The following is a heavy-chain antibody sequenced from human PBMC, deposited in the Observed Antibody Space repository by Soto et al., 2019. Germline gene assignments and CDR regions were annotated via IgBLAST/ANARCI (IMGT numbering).Heavy chain of an antibody. J-gene: IGHJ4*02. CDR1: GFTVSSNY. CDR3: GSGRAYDAFRTRYYYDY. Sequence: GGSLRLSCAASGFTVSSNYMSWVRQAPGKGLEWVSLIYSGGSTYYADSVKGRFTISRDNSKNTLYLQMNSLRAEDTAVYYFGSGRAYDAFRTRYYYDYWGQGTLVTVSS. V-gene: IGHV3-53*01. D-gene: IGHD3-3*01. CDR2: IYSGGST.